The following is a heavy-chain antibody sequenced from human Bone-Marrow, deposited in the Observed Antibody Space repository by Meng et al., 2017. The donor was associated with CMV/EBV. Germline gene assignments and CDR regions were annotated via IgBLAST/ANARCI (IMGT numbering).Heavy chain of an antibody. CDR3: ASIGDGYMRADSNGMGV. V-gene: IGHV3-21*06. CDR2: IGSSSSYI. Sequence: GGSLRLSCAASGFTFSSYSMTWVRQAPGKGLEWVSFIGSSSSYIYSADSVKGRFTISRDNAKNSLYLQMNSLRDEDTAVYYCASIGDGYMRADSNGMGVWGQGTTVTVSS. D-gene: IGHD5-24*01. J-gene: IGHJ6*02. CDR1: GFTFSSYS.